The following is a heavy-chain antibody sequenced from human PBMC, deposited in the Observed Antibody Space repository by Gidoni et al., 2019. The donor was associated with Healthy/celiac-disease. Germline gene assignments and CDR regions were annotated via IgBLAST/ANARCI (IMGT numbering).Heavy chain of an antibody. D-gene: IGHD3-22*01. CDR1: GFPFSSYW. V-gene: IGHV3-7*01. Sequence: EVQLVESGGGLVQPGGSLRLSCAASGFPFSSYWMSWVRQAPGKGLEWVANIKQDGSEKYYVDSVKGRFTISRDNAKNSLYLQMNSLRAEDTAVYYCARDARYYYDSSGPYYFDYWGQGTLVTVSS. CDR3: ARDARYYYDSSGPYYFDY. CDR2: IKQDGSEK. J-gene: IGHJ4*02.